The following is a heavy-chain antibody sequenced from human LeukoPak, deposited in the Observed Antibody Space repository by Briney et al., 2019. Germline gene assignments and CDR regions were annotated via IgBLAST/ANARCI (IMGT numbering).Heavy chain of an antibody. D-gene: IGHD3-10*01. J-gene: IGHJ4*02. CDR3: ARQVFGEYSLDY. CDR2: IDPSDSYT. V-gene: IGHV5-10-1*01. Sequence: GESLRISCKGSGYSFTSYWTSWVRQMPGKGLEWMGRIDPSDSYTNYSPSFQGHVTISADKSISTAYLQWSSLKASDTAMYYCARQVFGEYSLDYWGQGTLVTVSS. CDR1: GYSFTSYW.